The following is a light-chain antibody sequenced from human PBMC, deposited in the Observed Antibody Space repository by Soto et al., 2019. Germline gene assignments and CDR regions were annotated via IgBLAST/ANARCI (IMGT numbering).Light chain of an antibody. Sequence: DVQMTQSPSSLSASVGDRVTITCRASHSISSYLNWYQQKPVKAPKLLIDDVTNLETGVPSRFSGSGSGTHFTFTIGSLQPEDIATYYCQQYYDLPITFGQRTRLEIK. CDR3: QQYYDLPIT. J-gene: IGKJ5*01. V-gene: IGKV1-33*01. CDR2: DVT. CDR1: HSISSY.